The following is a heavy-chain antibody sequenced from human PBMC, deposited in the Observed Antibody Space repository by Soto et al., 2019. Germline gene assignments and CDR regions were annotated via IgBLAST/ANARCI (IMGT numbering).Heavy chain of an antibody. Sequence: QVQLVQSGAEVKKPGSSVKVSCKASGGTFSSYAISWVRQAPGQGLEWMGGIIPIFGTATYAQKFQGRVTITADESTSTAYMELSSLRSEDTAVYYCARDYGGTSVLRGYYYGMDVWGQGTTVTVSS. CDR1: GGTFSSYA. J-gene: IGHJ6*02. D-gene: IGHD2-15*01. CDR3: ARDYGGTSVLRGYYYGMDV. V-gene: IGHV1-69*01. CDR2: IIPIFGTA.